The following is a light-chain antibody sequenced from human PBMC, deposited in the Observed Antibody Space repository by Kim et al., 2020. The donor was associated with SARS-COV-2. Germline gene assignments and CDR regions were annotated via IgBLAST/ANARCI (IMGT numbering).Light chain of an antibody. CDR3: QQANSFPFT. CDR1: RSLSSW. Sequence: DIQMTQSPSTVSASVGDRVTLTCRASRSLSSWLAWYQQRPGKAPQLLIYAASRLQRGVPSRFSGSGPETNFTLTISSLQPEDFATYYCQQANSFPFTFGGGTKVDIK. J-gene: IGKJ4*01. CDR2: AAS. V-gene: IGKV1-12*01.